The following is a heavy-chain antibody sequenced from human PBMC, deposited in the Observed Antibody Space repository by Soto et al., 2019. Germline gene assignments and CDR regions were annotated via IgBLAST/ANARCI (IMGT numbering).Heavy chain of an antibody. J-gene: IGHJ4*02. CDR1: GFTFVDYA. D-gene: IGHD3-3*01. V-gene: IGHV3-9*01. Sequence: EVHLVESGGGLVQPGRSLRLSCTAPGFTFVDYAMHWVRQVPGKGLEWVSSISWNSGNIVYADSVKGRFTISTDSANNSLYLQMSSLRTEDTALYYCAKGAVTSIFGYFDYWGQGTLVTVSS. CDR2: ISWNSGNI. CDR3: AKGAVTSIFGYFDY.